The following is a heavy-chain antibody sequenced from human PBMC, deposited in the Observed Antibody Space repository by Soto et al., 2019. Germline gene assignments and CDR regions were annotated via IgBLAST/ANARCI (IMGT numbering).Heavy chain of an antibody. V-gene: IGHV3-23*01. CDR2: ISGSDGTT. CDR3: ENVSYHYAWGTYPYCFDY. J-gene: IGHJ4*02. Sequence: GVSLRLSCSASGFPFSSYAMSWVRQAPGKGLEWGSGISGSDGTTNYAYSVKCRFSISRVNSKNTVYLQMDSLRAEDTAVYYCENVSYHYAWGTYPYCFDYWGQGSLVNVS. D-gene: IGHD3-16*02. CDR1: GFPFSSYA.